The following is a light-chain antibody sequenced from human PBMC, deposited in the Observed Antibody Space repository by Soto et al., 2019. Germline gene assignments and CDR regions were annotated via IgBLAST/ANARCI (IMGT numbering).Light chain of an antibody. Sequence: QSALTQPRSVSGSPGQSGTISCTGTSTDVGAYKYVSWYQQRPGKAPRLMIYDVTERPSGVPDRFSGSKSGNTASLTISGLQAEDEGDYYCCSYAGTYTLFLFGGGTKLTVL. J-gene: IGLJ2*01. V-gene: IGLV2-11*01. CDR1: STDVGAYKY. CDR2: DVT. CDR3: CSYAGTYTLFL.